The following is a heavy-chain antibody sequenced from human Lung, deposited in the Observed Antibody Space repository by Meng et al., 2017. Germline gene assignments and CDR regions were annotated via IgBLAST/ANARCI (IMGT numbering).Heavy chain of an antibody. CDR3: ARDEDISAAGKLFGDY. CDR1: GYEFPDYW. V-gene: IGHV1-2*06. J-gene: IGHJ4*02. Sequence: QVHAVQVWAVVKRHGASVEASCTPSGYEFPDYWRPWVRRAPGQGLEWMGRIDPKSGDTHYAQRFQGRVTMTGDTSISTAYMELSGLRSDDTAMYYCARDEDISAAGKLFGDYWGQGTLVTVSS. CDR2: IDPKSGDT. D-gene: IGHD6-13*01.